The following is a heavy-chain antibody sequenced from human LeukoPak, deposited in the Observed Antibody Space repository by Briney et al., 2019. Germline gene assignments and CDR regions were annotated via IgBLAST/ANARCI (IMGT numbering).Heavy chain of an antibody. CDR2: ISYDGSNK. V-gene: IGHV3-30*04. CDR1: GFTFSSYA. J-gene: IGHJ3*02. D-gene: IGHD3-22*01. Sequence: GGSLRLSCAASGFTFSSYAMHWVRQAPGKGLEWVAVISYDGSNKYYADSVKGRFTISRDNSKNTLYLQMNSLRAEDTAVYYCAKDGGYYDSSGYYPHDAFDIWGQGTMVTVSS. CDR3: AKDGGYYDSSGYYPHDAFDI.